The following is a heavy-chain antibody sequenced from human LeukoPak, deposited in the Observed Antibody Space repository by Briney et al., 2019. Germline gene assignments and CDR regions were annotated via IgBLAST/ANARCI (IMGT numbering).Heavy chain of an antibody. J-gene: IGHJ4*02. CDR3: TGNNFDY. V-gene: IGHV3-15*01. CDR2: FTSKSDGGTA. Sequence: GGSLRLSCAASGFSVRYARMNWVRQAPGKGLEWIGRFTSKSDGGTADYTAPVKGRFTISSDDSRNTLYLQMNSLKTEDTAVYYCTGNNFDYWGQGTLVTVSS. D-gene: IGHD4-23*01. CDR1: GFSVRYAR.